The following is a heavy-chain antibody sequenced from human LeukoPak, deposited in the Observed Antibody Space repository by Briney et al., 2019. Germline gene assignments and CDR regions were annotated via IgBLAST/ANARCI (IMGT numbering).Heavy chain of an antibody. CDR1: GYTFTSYG. CDR3: ARDPGQYYDILTGYYTPYYFDY. V-gene: IGHV1-18*01. Sequence: GASVKVSCKASGYTFTSYGISWFRQAPGQGLEWMGWISTYNADTDYAQKFQGRVTMTTETSTSTAYMELGSLISDDTAVYYCARDPGQYYDILTGYYTPYYFDYWGQGTLVTVSS. J-gene: IGHJ4*02. D-gene: IGHD3-9*01. CDR2: ISTYNADT.